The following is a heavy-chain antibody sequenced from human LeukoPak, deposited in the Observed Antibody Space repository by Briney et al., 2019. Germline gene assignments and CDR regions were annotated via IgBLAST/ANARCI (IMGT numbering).Heavy chain of an antibody. V-gene: IGHV3-20*04. Sequence: PSETLSLTCTVSGGSISSYYWSWIRQPPGKGLEWVAGIDWTGGTRGYADSLKGRFTISRDNAKTSLYLQMNSLRVEDTAVYYCARDSVRGGPFDFWGQGTLVTVSS. J-gene: IGHJ4*02. CDR3: ARDSVRGGPFDF. CDR2: IDWTGGTR. CDR1: GGSISSYY. D-gene: IGHD3-10*02.